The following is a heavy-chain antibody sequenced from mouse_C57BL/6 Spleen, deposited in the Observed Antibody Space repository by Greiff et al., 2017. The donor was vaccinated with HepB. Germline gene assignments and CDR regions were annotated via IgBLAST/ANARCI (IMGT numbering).Heavy chain of an antibody. Sequence: VQLQQSGAELVRPGASVKLSCTASGFNIKDDYMHWVKQRPEQGLEWIGWIDPENGDTEYASKFQGKATITADTSSNTAYLQLSSLTSEDTAVYYCTTRSITTVPDDWGQGTTLTVSS. CDR1: GFNIKDDY. CDR2: IDPENGDT. CDR3: TTRSITTVPDD. D-gene: IGHD1-1*01. J-gene: IGHJ2*01. V-gene: IGHV14-4*01.